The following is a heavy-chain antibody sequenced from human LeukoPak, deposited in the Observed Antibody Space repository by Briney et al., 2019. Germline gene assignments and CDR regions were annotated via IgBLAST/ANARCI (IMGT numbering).Heavy chain of an antibody. CDR2: ISSSSTYK. CDR1: GFTFSSYT. Sequence: PGGSLRLSCAASGFTFSSYTMNWVRQAPGKGLEWVSSISSSSTYKYYADSVKGRFTISRDNAKNSLYLQMDSRRAEDTAVYYCARGGYCSGSSCSLDYWGQGTLVTVSS. J-gene: IGHJ4*02. D-gene: IGHD2-15*01. CDR3: ARGGYCSGSSCSLDY. V-gene: IGHV3-21*01.